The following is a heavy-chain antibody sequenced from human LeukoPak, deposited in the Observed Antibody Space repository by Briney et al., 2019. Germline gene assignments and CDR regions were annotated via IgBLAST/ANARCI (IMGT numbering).Heavy chain of an antibody. CDR1: GYTFTDYY. CDR2: VDLEDGET. Sequence: ASVKISCKVSGYTFTDYYMHWVQQAPGKGLEWMGLVDLEDGETIYAEKFQGRVTITADTSTDTAYMELSSLRSEDTAVYYCATKKEPYDAFDIWGQGTMVTVSS. CDR3: ATKKEPYDAFDI. D-gene: IGHD1-26*01. V-gene: IGHV1-69-2*01. J-gene: IGHJ3*02.